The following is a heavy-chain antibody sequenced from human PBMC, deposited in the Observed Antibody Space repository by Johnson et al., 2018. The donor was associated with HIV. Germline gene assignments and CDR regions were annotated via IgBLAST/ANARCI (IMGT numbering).Heavy chain of an antibody. V-gene: IGHV3-66*01. Sequence: VQLVESGGGVVQPGRSLRLSCAASGFTVSSNYMSWVRQAPGKGLEWASIIYSGGTTYYADSVKGRFTISRDNSKNTLYLQMNSLRVEDTAVYYCARRLITREGSDSPTDAFDIWGQGTMVTVSS. CDR3: ARRLITREGSDSPTDAFDI. CDR2: IYSGGTT. CDR1: GFTVSSNY. D-gene: IGHD1-26*01. J-gene: IGHJ3*02.